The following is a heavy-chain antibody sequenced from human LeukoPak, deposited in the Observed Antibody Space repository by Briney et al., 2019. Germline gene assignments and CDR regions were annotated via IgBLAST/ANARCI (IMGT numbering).Heavy chain of an antibody. CDR2: INSDGSST. CDR1: GLTFSSYW. CDR3: ARSNWFDP. Sequence: GGSLRLSCEASGLTFSSYWMHWVRQAPGEGLVWVSRINSDGSSTSYADSVKGRFTISRDNAKNTLYLQMNSLRAEDTAVYYCARSNWFDPWGQGTLVTVPS. V-gene: IGHV3-74*01. J-gene: IGHJ5*02.